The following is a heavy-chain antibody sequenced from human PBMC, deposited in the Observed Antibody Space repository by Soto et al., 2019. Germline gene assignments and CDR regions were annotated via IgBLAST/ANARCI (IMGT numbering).Heavy chain of an antibody. V-gene: IGHV4-31*03. Sequence: SETLSLTCTVSGGSISSGGYYWSWIRQHPGKGLEWIAYMFYIGITYYNPSLKSRVTLSMDTSKNQFSLKLRSLTAADTAVYYCARATIFGVVYDVFDIWGQGTLVTVSS. CDR1: GGSISSGGYY. CDR2: MFYIGIT. CDR3: ARATIFGVVYDVFDI. D-gene: IGHD3-3*01. J-gene: IGHJ3*02.